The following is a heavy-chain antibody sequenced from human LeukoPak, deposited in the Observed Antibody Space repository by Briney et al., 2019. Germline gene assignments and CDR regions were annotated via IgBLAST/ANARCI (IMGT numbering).Heavy chain of an antibody. CDR2: IYSGGST. D-gene: IGHD6-13*01. CDR1: GFTVSSNY. CDR3: ASSGRYSRGSYFDY. J-gene: IGHJ4*02. Sequence: PGGSLRLSCAASGFTVSSNYMSWVRQAPGKGLEWVSVIYSGGSTYYADSVKGRFTISRDNSKNTLYLQMNSLRAEDTAVYYCASSGRYSRGSYFDYWGQGTLVTVSS. V-gene: IGHV3-53*01.